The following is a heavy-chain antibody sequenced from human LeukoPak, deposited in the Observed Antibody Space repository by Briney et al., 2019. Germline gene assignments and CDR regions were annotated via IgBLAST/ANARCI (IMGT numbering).Heavy chain of an antibody. V-gene: IGHV1-69*04. CDR1: GGTFSSYA. Sequence: SVKVSCKASGGTFSSYAISWVRQAPGQGLEWMGRIIPILGIANYAQKSQGRVTITADKSTSTAYMELSSLRSEDTAVYYCARDIQDYYDSSGSDYWGQGTLVTVSS. CDR3: ARDIQDYYDSSGSDY. CDR2: IIPILGIA. J-gene: IGHJ4*02. D-gene: IGHD3-22*01.